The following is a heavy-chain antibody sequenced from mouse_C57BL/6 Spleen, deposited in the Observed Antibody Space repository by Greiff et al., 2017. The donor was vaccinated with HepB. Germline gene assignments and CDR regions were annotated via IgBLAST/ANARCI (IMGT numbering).Heavy chain of an antibody. Sequence: QVQLQQSGAELARPGASVKLSCKASGYTFTSYGISWVKRRTGQGLEWIGEIYPRSGNTYYNEKFKGKATLTADKSSSTAYMELRSLTSEDSAVYFCSIYYGNYGYAMDYWGQGTSVTVSS. CDR1: GYTFTSYG. V-gene: IGHV1-81*01. CDR3: SIYYGNYGYAMDY. CDR2: IYPRSGNT. D-gene: IGHD2-1*01. J-gene: IGHJ4*01.